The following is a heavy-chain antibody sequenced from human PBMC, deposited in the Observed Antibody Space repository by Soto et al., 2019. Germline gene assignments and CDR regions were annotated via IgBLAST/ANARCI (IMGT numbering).Heavy chain of an antibody. CDR2: IKQDGSEK. CDR1: GFTFSSYW. J-gene: IGHJ3*02. Sequence: PVGSLRLSCAASGFTFSSYWMSWVRQAPGKGLEWVANIKQDGSEKYYVDSVKGRFTISRDNAKNSLYLQMNSLRAEDTAVYYCARDEMVRGVIGLDVFDIWGQGTLVTVSS. V-gene: IGHV3-7*01. D-gene: IGHD3-10*01. CDR3: ARDEMVRGVIGLDVFDI.